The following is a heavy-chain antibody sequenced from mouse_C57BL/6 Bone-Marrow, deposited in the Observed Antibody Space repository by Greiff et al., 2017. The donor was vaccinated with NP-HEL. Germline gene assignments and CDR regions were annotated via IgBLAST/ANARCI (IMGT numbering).Heavy chain of an antibody. D-gene: IGHD2-2*01. Sequence: EVQLQQSGAELVRPGASVKLSCTASGFNIKDDYMHWVKQRPEQGLEWIGWIDPENGDTEYASKFQGKATITADTSSNTAYLQRSSLTSEDTAVYYCTTGGYYWYFDVWGTGTTVTVSS. CDR1: GFNIKDDY. J-gene: IGHJ1*03. CDR2: IDPENGDT. V-gene: IGHV14-4*01. CDR3: TTGGYYWYFDV.